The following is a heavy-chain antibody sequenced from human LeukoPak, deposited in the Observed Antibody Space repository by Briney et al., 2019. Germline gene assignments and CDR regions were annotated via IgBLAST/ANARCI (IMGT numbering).Heavy chain of an antibody. J-gene: IGHJ3*01. Sequence: SETLSLTCTVSGGSISGYFWSWIRQTPGKGLEWLGEMNDSGSTNYNPSLKSRVTISVAVSKNQYSLRLTSVTAADTAVYYCARKGFVESTGWRGAFDVWGQGTMVTVSS. CDR3: ARKGFVESTGWRGAFDV. CDR1: GGSISGYF. D-gene: IGHD2-8*02. V-gene: IGHV4-34*01. CDR2: MNDSGST.